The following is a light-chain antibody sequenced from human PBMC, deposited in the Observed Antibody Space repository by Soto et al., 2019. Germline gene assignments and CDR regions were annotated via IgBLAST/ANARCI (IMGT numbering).Light chain of an antibody. J-gene: IGKJ1*01. V-gene: IGKV3-11*01. Sequence: EIFLTQSPATLSLSPWEIATLSWRASQSVGTFFAWYQQKPGQAPRLLIYDASNRATGIPARFSGSGSGTDFTLTISSLEPEDFALYYCQQCYNWPQWTFGQGTKVDIK. CDR3: QQCYNWPQWT. CDR1: QSVGTF. CDR2: DAS.